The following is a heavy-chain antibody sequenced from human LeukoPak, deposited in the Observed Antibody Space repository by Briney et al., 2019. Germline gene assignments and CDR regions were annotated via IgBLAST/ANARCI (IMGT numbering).Heavy chain of an antibody. D-gene: IGHD3-10*01. CDR3: ARGGYYGSGNDFRFDP. CDR1: GGSISSGNFY. V-gene: IGHV4-39*07. J-gene: IGHJ5*02. CDR2: IYFSENT. Sequence: SETLSLTCIVSGGSISSGNFYWGWIRQPPGKGLEWIGSIYFSENTYYNPSLKSRVTISVDTSKNQFSLKLSSVTAADTAVYYCARGGYYGSGNDFRFDPWGQGTLVTVSS.